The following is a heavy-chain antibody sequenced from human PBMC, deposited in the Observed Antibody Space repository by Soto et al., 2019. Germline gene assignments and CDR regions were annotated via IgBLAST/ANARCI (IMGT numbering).Heavy chain of an antibody. CDR1: GGSISSGDYY. CDR3: ARVGGLSGPHGMDV. D-gene: IGHD3-16*01. V-gene: IGHV4-30-4*01. J-gene: IGHJ6*02. CDR2: IYYSGST. Sequence: SETLSLTCTVSGGSISSGDYYWSWIRQPPGKGLEWIGYIYYSGSTYYNPSLKSRVTISVDTSKNQFSLKLSSVTAADTAVYYCARVGGLSGPHGMDVWGQGTTVTVSS.